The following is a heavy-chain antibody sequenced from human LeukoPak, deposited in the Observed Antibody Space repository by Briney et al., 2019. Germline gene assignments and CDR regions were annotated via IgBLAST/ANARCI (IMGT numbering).Heavy chain of an antibody. J-gene: IGHJ2*01. CDR3: ASSLAVAGPFVVPVASNWYFDL. V-gene: IGHV4-59*08. CDR1: GGSISSYY. CDR2: IYYSGST. Sequence: SETLSLTCTVSGGSISSYYWSWIRQPPGKGLDWIGYIYYSGSTNYNPSLKSRVTISVDTSKNQFSLKLSSVTAADTAVYYCASSLAVAGPFVVPVASNWYFDLWGRGTLVTVSS. D-gene: IGHD6-19*01.